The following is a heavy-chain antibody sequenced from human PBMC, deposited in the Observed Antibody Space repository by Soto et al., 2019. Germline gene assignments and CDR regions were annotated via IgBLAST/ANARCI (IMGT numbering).Heavy chain of an antibody. CDR3: AKDCVNSSGWYRFWFDP. J-gene: IGHJ5*02. V-gene: IGHV3-23*01. Sequence: GGSLRLSCAASGFTFSSYAMSWVRQAPGKGLEWVSAISGSGGSTYYADSVKGRFTISRDNSKNTLYLQMNSLRAEDTAVYYCAKDCVNSSGWYRFWFDPWGQGTLVTVSS. CDR1: GFTFSSYA. CDR2: ISGSGGST. D-gene: IGHD6-19*01.